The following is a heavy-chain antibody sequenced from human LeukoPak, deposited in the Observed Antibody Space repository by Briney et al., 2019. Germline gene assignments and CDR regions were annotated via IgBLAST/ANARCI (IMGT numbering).Heavy chain of an antibody. CDR2: ITRSSSTTI. Sequence: GGSLRLSCAASGFTFSSYSINWVRQAPGKGLEWVSSITRSSSTTIYYADSVKGRFTISRDNAKNSLYLQMNSLRAEDTAVYYCARAKRNGFDIWGQGTMVTVSS. J-gene: IGHJ3*02. V-gene: IGHV3-48*01. CDR1: GFTFSSYS. CDR3: ARAKRNGFDI.